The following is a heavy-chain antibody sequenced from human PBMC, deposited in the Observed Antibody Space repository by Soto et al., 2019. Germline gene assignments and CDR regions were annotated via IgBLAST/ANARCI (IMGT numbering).Heavy chain of an antibody. CDR1: GGSISSGGYY. D-gene: IGHD3-22*01. J-gene: IGHJ4*02. Sequence: SETLSLTCTVSGGSISSGGYYWSWIRQHPGKGLEWIGYIYYSGSTYYNPSLKSRVTISIDPSKSQFSLKLSSVTAADTAVFYCARTYSRSAYFDYWGQGTLVTVSS. CDR3: ARTYSRSAYFDY. CDR2: IYYSGST. V-gene: IGHV4-31*03.